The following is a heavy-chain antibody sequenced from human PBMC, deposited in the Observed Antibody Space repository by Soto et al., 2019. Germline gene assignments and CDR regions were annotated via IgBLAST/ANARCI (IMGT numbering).Heavy chain of an antibody. J-gene: IGHJ4*02. CDR2: VSGSGGST. CDR3: AKAGPSSGYYYASDY. D-gene: IGHD3-22*01. Sequence: VQVLESGGGLVQPGGSLRLSCTATGFTFNKYAMNWVRHAPGKGLEWVSAVSGSGGSTYYADSVKGRFTISRDNSKNTLYLQMNSLRAEDTAVYYCAKAGPSSGYYYASDYWGQGTLVTVSS. V-gene: IGHV3-23*01. CDR1: GFTFNKYA.